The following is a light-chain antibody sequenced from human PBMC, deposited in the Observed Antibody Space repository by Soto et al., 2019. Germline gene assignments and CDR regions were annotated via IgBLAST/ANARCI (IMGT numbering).Light chain of an antibody. CDR1: SSNIGAEYD. CDR3: SSYAGSNNWGV. V-gene: IGLV1-40*01. J-gene: IGLJ2*01. CDR2: GDN. Sequence: QSVLTQPPSVSGAPGQRVAISCTGSSSNIGAEYDVHWYQQLPGTAPKRLIYGDNNRPSGVPDRFSGSKSGTSASLAITGLQPEDEADYYCSSYAGSNNWGVFGGGTKLTVL.